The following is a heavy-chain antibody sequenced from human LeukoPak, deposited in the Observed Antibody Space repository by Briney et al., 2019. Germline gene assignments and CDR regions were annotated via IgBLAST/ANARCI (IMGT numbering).Heavy chain of an antibody. J-gene: IGHJ4*02. V-gene: IGHV3-9*01. CDR3: AKDATYYYDSSGYLDY. CDR2: ISWNSGSI. Sequence: GGSLRLSCAASGFTFDDYAMHWVRQAPGKGLEWVSGISWNSGSIGYADSVKGRFTISRDNAKNSLYLQMNSLRAEDTASYYCAKDATYYYDSSGYLDYWGQGTLVTVSS. CDR1: GFTFDDYA. D-gene: IGHD3-22*01.